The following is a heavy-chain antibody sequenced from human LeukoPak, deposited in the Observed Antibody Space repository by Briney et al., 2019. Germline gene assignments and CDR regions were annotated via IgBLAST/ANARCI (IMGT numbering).Heavy chain of an antibody. V-gene: IGHV4-59*08. Sequence: SSETLSLTCTVSGGSISSYYWSWIRQPPGKGLEWIGYTYYSGSTNYNPSLKSRVTISVATSTNQFSLKRSSVTAAETSVYYCARLDSLLGIAAAGPLDYWGQGTLVTVSS. CDR2: TYYSGST. D-gene: IGHD6-13*01. CDR3: ARLDSLLGIAAAGPLDY. CDR1: GGSISSYY. J-gene: IGHJ4*02.